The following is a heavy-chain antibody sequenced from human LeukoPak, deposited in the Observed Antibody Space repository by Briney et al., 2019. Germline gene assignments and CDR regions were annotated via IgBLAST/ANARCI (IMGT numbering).Heavy chain of an antibody. J-gene: IGHJ3*02. Sequence: MSSETLSLTCTVSGGSISSYYWSWIRQPPGKGLEWIGYIYYSGSTNYNPSLKSRVTISVDTSKNQFSLKLSSVTAADTAVYYCARDLQSSGSYAYAFDIWGQGTMVTVSS. CDR1: GGSISSYY. CDR3: ARDLQSSGSYAYAFDI. V-gene: IGHV4-59*01. D-gene: IGHD1-26*01. CDR2: IYYSGST.